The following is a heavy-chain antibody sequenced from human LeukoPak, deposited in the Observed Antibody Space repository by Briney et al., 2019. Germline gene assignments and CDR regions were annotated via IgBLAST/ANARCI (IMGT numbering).Heavy chain of an antibody. D-gene: IGHD1-1*01. J-gene: IGHJ4*02. CDR3: ARVAGTTVGFDY. Sequence: NPSETLSLTCTVSGGSISSYYWSWIRQPPGKGLEWIGYIYYSGSTNYNPSLKSQVTISVDTSKNQFSLKLSSVTAADTAVYYCARVAGTTVGFDYWGQGTLVTVSS. V-gene: IGHV4-59*01. CDR2: IYYSGST. CDR1: GGSISSYY.